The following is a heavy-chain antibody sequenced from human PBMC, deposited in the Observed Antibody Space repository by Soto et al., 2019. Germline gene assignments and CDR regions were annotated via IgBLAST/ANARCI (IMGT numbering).Heavy chain of an antibody. CDR3: ARDFYDFWSGYPPSCFDP. Sequence: ASVKVSCKASGFTFISNGIFWVRQAPGQGLEWMGWISTYNGNTNYAQKLQGRVTMTTDTSTSTAYMELRSLRADDTAVYYCARDFYDFWSGYPPSCFDPWGQGTLVTVSS. J-gene: IGHJ5*02. CDR2: ISTYNGNT. CDR1: GFTFISNG. D-gene: IGHD3-3*01. V-gene: IGHV1-18*04.